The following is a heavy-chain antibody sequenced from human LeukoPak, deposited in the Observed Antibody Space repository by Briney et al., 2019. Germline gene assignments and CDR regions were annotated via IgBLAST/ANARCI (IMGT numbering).Heavy chain of an antibody. Sequence: PSATLSLTCTVSGGSISTYYWSWIRQHPGEGMEWVEYIHNSGRTNYNPSLKSRVTISVDTSKNQFSLKLSSVTAADTAVYYCAREPQLYDPPNWFDPWGQGTLVTVPS. CDR2: IHNSGRT. CDR1: GGSISTYY. V-gene: IGHV4-59*01. CDR3: AREPQLYDPPNWFDP. J-gene: IGHJ5*02. D-gene: IGHD3-3*01.